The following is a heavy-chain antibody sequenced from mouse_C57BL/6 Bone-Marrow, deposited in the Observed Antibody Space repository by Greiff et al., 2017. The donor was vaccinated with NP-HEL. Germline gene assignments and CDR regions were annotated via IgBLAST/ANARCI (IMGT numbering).Heavy chain of an antibody. J-gene: IGHJ4*01. V-gene: IGHV1-15*01. CDR1: GYTFTDYE. CDR3: TREGFYYCSSFHYYARDY. CDR2: IDPETGGT. Sequence: QVQLKQSGAELVRPGASVTLSCKASGYTFTDYEMHWVKQTPVHGLEWIGAIDPETGGTVYNQKFKGKAILTADKSSSTAYMELRSLTSEDSAVYYCTREGFYYCSSFHYYARDYWGQGTSVTVSS. D-gene: IGHD1-1*01.